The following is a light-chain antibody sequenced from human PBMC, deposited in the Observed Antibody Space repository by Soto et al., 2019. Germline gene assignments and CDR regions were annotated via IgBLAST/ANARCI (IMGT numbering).Light chain of an antibody. Sequence: IQLTQSPSSLSASVGDRVAITCRTSQSINNYLNWYQQKPGKAPKVLIYDATRLQTGVPSRFSGSGSGTEFTLTISSLQPDDFATYYCQQYNSYPWTFGQGTKVDIK. CDR3: QQYNSYPWT. CDR1: QSINNY. V-gene: IGKV1-16*01. J-gene: IGKJ1*01. CDR2: DAT.